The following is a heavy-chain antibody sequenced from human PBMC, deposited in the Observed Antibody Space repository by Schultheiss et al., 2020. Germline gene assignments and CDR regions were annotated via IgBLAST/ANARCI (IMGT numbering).Heavy chain of an antibody. V-gene: IGHV2-26*01. D-gene: IGHD3-10*01. Sequence: SGPTLVKPTQTLTLTCTFSGFSLSTSGMCVSWIRQPPGKALEWLAHIFSNDEKSYSTSLKSRLTISKDTSKSQVVLTMTNMDPVDTATYYCARKVRGVSKIYYYYGMDVWGQGTTVTVSS. CDR2: IFSNDEK. J-gene: IGHJ6*02. CDR1: GFSLSTSGMC. CDR3: ARKVRGVSKIYYYYGMDV.